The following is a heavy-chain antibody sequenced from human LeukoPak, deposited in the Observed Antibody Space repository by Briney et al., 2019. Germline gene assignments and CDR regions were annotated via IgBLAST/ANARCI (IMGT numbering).Heavy chain of an antibody. CDR3: ARRMAAAGTRAFDY. J-gene: IGHJ4*02. CDR1: GFTFSSYW. Sequence: GGSLRLSCAASGFTFSSYWMSWVRQAPGKGLEWVANIKHDGSEKYYVDSVKGRFTISRDNAKNSLYLQMNSLRAEDTAVYYCARRMAAAGTRAFDYWGQGTLVTVSS. D-gene: IGHD6-13*01. V-gene: IGHV3-7*05. CDR2: IKHDGSEK.